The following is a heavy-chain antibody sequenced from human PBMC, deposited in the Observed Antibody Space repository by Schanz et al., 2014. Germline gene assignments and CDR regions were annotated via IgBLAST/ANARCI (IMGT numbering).Heavy chain of an antibody. CDR3: ARGGYSSGWYDRDIAHFDY. D-gene: IGHD6-19*01. CDR2: ISAYNGHT. CDR1: GGTFNSYT. J-gene: IGHJ4*02. V-gene: IGHV1-18*01. Sequence: QVQLVQSGADVKKPGSSMKVSCKASGGTFNSYTINWVRQAPGQGLEWMGWISAYNGHTDYAQKLQGRVTLTADTSTSTAYMELRSLRSDDTAVYYCARGGYSSGWYDRDIAHFDYWGQGTLVTVSS.